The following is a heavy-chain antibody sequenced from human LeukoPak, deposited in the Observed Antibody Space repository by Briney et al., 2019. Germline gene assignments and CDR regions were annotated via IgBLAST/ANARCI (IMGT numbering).Heavy chain of an antibody. CDR3: ARVEMATIFNRAFDY. Sequence: ASVKVSCKTSGYTLTDCYIHWVRQAPGQGLEWMGWINPNSGNTGYAQKFQGRVTMTRNTSISTAYMELSSLRSEDTAVYYCARVEMATIFNRAFDYWGQGTLVTVSS. J-gene: IGHJ4*02. D-gene: IGHD5-24*01. CDR1: GYTLTDCY. V-gene: IGHV1-8*02. CDR2: INPNSGNT.